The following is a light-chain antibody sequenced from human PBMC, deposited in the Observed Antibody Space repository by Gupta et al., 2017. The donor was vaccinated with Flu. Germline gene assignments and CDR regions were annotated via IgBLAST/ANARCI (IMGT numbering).Light chain of an antibody. Sequence: EIVMTQSPLSLPVTPGEPASISCRSSQSLMHSNGYNYLDWYLQKPGQSPRLLIYLVSNRASGVPDRFSGSRSGTDFTLKISRVEAEDVGVYYCMQALQSPRTFGQGTKVEIK. CDR3: MQALQSPRT. V-gene: IGKV2-28*01. CDR2: LVS. CDR1: QSLMHSNGYNY. J-gene: IGKJ1*01.